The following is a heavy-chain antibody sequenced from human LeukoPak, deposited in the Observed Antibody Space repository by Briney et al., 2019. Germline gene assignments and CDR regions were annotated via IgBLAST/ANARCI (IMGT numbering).Heavy chain of an antibody. D-gene: IGHD3-9*01. J-gene: IGHJ4*02. CDR1: GFTFSSYN. V-gene: IGHV3-21*01. CDR3: ARVTLTGYYAFDY. CDR2: ISSTSSYI. Sequence: KAGGSLRLSCAASGFTFSSYNMNWVRQAPGKGLEWVSSISSTSSYINYADSVKGRFTISRDKAKNSLYLQMNSLIAEDTAVYYCARVTLTGYYAFDYWGQGTLVTVSS.